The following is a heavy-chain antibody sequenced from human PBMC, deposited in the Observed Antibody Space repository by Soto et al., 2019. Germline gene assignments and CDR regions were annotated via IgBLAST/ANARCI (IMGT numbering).Heavy chain of an antibody. CDR2: ISGSGGST. CDR3: AKQQLVVVGEADY. D-gene: IGHD6-6*01. J-gene: IGHJ4*02. CDR1: GFTFSSYA. V-gene: IGHV3-23*01. Sequence: EVQLLESGGGLVQPGGSLRLSCAASGFTFSSYAMSWVRQAPGTGLEWVSAISGSGGSTYYADSVKGRFTISRDNSKNTLYVQMNSLRAEDTAVYYCAKQQLVVVGEADYLGQGTLVTVSS.